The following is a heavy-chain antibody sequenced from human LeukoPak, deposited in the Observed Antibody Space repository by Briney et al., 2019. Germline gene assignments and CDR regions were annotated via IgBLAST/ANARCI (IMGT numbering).Heavy chain of an antibody. CDR2: MNPNSGNT. Sequence: ASVKVSCKASGYTFTSYDINWVRQATGQGLEWMGWMNPNSGNTGYAQKFQGRVTMTRNTSISTAHMELSSLRSEDTAVYYCARVRPTHFSRYDAFDIWGQGTMVTVSS. D-gene: IGHD1-1*01. J-gene: IGHJ3*02. CDR3: ARVRPTHFSRYDAFDI. V-gene: IGHV1-8*01. CDR1: GYTFTSYD.